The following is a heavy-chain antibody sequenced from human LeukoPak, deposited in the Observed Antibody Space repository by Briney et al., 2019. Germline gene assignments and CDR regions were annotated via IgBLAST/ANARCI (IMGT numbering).Heavy chain of an antibody. CDR1: GGSISSSSYY. V-gene: IGHV4-39*07. D-gene: IGHD3-10*01. Sequence: SETLSLTCTVSGGSISSSSYYWGWIRQPPGKGLEWIGSIYYSGSTYYNLSLKSRVTISVDTSKNQFSLKLSSVTAADTAVYYCARGLRGVKKVDYYYYYMDVWGKGTTVTVSS. CDR2: IYYSGST. CDR3: ARGLRGVKKVDYYYYYMDV. J-gene: IGHJ6*03.